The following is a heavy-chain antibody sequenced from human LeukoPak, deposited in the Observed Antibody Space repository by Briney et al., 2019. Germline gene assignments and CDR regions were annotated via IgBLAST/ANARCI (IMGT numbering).Heavy chain of an antibody. CDR3: VKASPNNYGSGSYDY. CDR1: GFTFSSYA. J-gene: IGHJ4*02. D-gene: IGHD3-10*01. V-gene: IGHV3-23*01. CDR2: ISGSGGST. Sequence: GGSLRLSCAASGFTFSSYAMSWVRQAPGKGLEWVSAISGSGGSTYYADSVKGRFTISRDNSKNTLYLQMNSLRAEDTAIYYCVKASPNNYGSGSYDYWGQGTLVTVSS.